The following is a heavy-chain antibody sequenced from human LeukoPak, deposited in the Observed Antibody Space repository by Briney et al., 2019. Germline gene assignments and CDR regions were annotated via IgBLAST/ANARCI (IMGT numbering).Heavy chain of an antibody. Sequence: SETLSLTCTVSGGSISSGGYYWSWVRQPPGKGLEWIGYIYHSGSTYYNPSLKSRVTISVDRSKNQFSLKLSSVTAADTAVYYCARVQPNSGSYYQEDYWGQGTLVTVSS. D-gene: IGHD1-26*01. V-gene: IGHV4-30-2*01. CDR2: IYHSGST. J-gene: IGHJ4*02. CDR1: GGSISSGGYY. CDR3: ARVQPNSGSYYQEDY.